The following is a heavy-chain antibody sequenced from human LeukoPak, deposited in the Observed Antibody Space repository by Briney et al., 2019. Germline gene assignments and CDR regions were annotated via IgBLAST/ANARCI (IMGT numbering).Heavy chain of an antibody. V-gene: IGHV1-18*01. CDR2: ISAYNSAYNGNT. J-gene: IGHJ4*02. Sequence: GASVKVSCKASGYTSINYGITWVRQAPRQGLEWMGWISAYNSAYNGNTHYAQKLQGRVTMTTDTSTNTGYMELRSLRSDDTAVYYCAREYGSGSYTGIDYWGQGTLVTVSS. CDR3: AREYGSGSYTGIDY. D-gene: IGHD3-10*01. CDR1: GYTSINYG.